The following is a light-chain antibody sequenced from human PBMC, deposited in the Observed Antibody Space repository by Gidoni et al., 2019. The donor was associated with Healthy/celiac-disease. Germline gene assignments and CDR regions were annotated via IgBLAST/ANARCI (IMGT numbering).Light chain of an antibody. J-gene: IGKJ4*01. V-gene: IGKV1-39*01. CDR2: AAS. Sequence: DIQMTKSPSSLSASVGDRVTITCRASQSISSYLNWYQQKPGKAPKLLIYAASSLQSGVPSRFSGSGSGTDFTLTISSLQPEDFATYYCQQSYSTPPFFXGXTKVEIK. CDR3: QQSYSTPPF. CDR1: QSISSY.